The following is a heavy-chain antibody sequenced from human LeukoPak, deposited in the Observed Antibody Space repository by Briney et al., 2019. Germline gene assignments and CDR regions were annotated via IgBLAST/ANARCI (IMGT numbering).Heavy chain of an antibody. V-gene: IGHV1-69*02. Sequence: ASVKVPCKASGGTFSSYTISWVRQAPGQGLEWMGRIIPILGIANYAQKFQGRVTITADKSTSTAYMELSSLRSEDTAVYYCARGKYCSSTSCRYIDAFDIWGQGTMVTVSS. CDR1: GGTFSSYT. D-gene: IGHD2-2*01. CDR3: ARGKYCSSTSCRYIDAFDI. J-gene: IGHJ3*02. CDR2: IIPILGIA.